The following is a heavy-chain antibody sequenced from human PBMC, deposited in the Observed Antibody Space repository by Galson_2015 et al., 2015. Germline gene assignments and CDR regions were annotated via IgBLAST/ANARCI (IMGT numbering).Heavy chain of an antibody. CDR1: GYTFTGFA. D-gene: IGHD6-19*01. CDR3: ARAITVAGLFDY. J-gene: IGHJ4*02. V-gene: IGHV1-3*01. Sequence: SVKVSCKASGYTFTGFAIHWVRQAPGQRLEWMGWINGGNGKTKYSQNFQGRVTITRDTSASTAYMELSSLRPEDTAVYFCARAITVAGLFDYWGQGTLVTVSS. CDR2: INGGNGKT.